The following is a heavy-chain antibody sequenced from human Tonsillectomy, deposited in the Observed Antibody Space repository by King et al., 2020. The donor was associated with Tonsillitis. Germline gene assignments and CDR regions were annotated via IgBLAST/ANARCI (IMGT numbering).Heavy chain of an antibody. Sequence: VQLVQSGAEVKKSGSSVKVSCKAAGGTFRSFAFSWVRQAPGQVLEWMVNIFPVFFTGTYAQKFPGRLTITADESTTTTYMELGSLTSDDTALYYCARDQWEQSQESGLNFWGQGTMVTVSS. J-gene: IGHJ3*01. D-gene: IGHD1-26*01. CDR3: ARDQWEQSQESGLNF. V-gene: IGHV1-69*18. CDR1: GGTFRSFA. CDR2: IFPVFFTG.